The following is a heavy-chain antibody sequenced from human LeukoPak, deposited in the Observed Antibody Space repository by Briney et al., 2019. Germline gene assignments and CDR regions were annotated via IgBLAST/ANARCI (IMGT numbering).Heavy chain of an antibody. CDR1: GFTFSSYS. J-gene: IGHJ3*02. V-gene: IGHV3-23*01. CDR3: ARDDRVITFAFDI. CDR2: ISGSGHRT. D-gene: IGHD3-22*01. Sequence: GGSLRLSCAASGFTFSSYSMNWVRQAPGKGLEWVSGISGSGHRTYYADSVKGRFTISRDNSKSTLYLQMNSLRAEDTAVYYCARDDRVITFAFDIWGQGTMVTVSS.